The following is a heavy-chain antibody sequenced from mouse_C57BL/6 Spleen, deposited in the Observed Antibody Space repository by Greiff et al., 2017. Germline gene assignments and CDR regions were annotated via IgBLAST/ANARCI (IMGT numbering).Heavy chain of an antibody. CDR1: GYTFTSYW. Sequence: QVQLQQPGAELVRPGTSVKLSCKASGYTFTSYWMHWVKQRPGQGLEWIGVIAPSDSYTNYNQKFKGKATLTVDTSSSTAYMQLSSLTSEDSAVYYCARHPYYYGSSYEGYYFDYWGQGTTLTVSS. CDR2: IAPSDSYT. J-gene: IGHJ2*01. CDR3: ARHPYYYGSSYEGYYFDY. D-gene: IGHD1-1*01. V-gene: IGHV1-59*01.